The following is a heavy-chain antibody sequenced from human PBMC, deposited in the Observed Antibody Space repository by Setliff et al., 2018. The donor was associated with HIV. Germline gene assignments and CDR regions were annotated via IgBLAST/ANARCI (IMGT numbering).Heavy chain of an antibody. V-gene: IGHV4-34*01. CDR3: ARATYGSRAGTGLYFDS. Sequence: SETLSLTCGISGGSFSGFYWAWIRQPPGKGLEWIGEINYSGKTNKNPSLKSRVTISADTSRTQFSLNLISVTAADTAVYYCARATYGSRAGTGLYFDSWGQGALVTVS. D-gene: IGHD6-6*01. CDR1: GGSFSGFY. J-gene: IGHJ4*02. CDR2: INYSGKT.